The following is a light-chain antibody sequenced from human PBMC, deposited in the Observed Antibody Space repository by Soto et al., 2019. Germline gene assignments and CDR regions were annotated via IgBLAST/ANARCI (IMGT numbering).Light chain of an antibody. CDR3: QQFDSSPYT. J-gene: IGKJ2*01. CDR2: GAS. Sequence: EIVFTQSPGTLSLSPGERATFSCRASQSISNNYLAWYQQKPGQAPRLLIYGASSRATGIPDRFSGSGSGTDFTLTISRLEPEDFAVYYCQQFDSSPYTFGQGTKVHIK. CDR1: QSISNNY. V-gene: IGKV3-20*01.